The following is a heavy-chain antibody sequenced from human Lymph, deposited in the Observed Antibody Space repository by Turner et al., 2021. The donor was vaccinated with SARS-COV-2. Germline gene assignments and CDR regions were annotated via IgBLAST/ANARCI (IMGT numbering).Heavy chain of an antibody. D-gene: IGHD1-26*01. CDR3: ARGRYSGGGMDV. CDR2: MKPNRGNT. V-gene: IGHV1-8*02. J-gene: IGHJ6*02. CDR1: GYTFTSYD. Sequence: QVQLVHSGAEVTNPGASVMVSCKAPGYTFTSYDTNCVRQATGQGLEWMGWMKPNRGNTGYEKKIQGRVTMTRNNTKSTDKMELSSLRSEDTAVYYCARGRYSGGGMDVWGQGTTVTVSS.